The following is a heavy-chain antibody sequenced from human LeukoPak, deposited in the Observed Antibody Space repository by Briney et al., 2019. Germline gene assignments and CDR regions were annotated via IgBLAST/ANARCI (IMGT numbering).Heavy chain of an antibody. D-gene: IGHD6-13*01. CDR3: ARVAVAAAQFDY. J-gene: IGHJ4*02. Sequence: GGSLRLSCAASGFTFSSYGMHWVRQAPGKGLEWVAFIRYDGSNKYYADSVKGRFTISRDNAKNSLYLQMNSLRAEDTAVYYCARVAVAAAQFDYWGQGTLVTVSS. CDR2: IRYDGSNK. V-gene: IGHV3-30*02. CDR1: GFTFSSYG.